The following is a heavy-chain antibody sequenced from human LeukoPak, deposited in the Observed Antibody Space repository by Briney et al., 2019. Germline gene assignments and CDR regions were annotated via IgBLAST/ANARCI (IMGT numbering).Heavy chain of an antibody. CDR2: VQINENN. CDR3: ARESVAAGTRWFDY. Sequence: SETLSLTCTVFGGSIHGYYWTWIRRSPGKGLEWIGRVQINENNNYNPSLRSRLTLSLDTCKDQFSLNLTSVTAADTAIYYCARESVAAGTRWFDYWGQGTLVTVSS. D-gene: IGHD6-13*01. CDR1: GGSIHGYY. V-gene: IGHV4-4*07. J-gene: IGHJ4*02.